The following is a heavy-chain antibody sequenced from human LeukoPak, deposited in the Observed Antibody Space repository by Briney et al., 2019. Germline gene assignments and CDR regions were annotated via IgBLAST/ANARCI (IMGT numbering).Heavy chain of an antibody. Sequence: ASVKVSCKASGYTFTSHAMNWVRQAPGQGLEWMGWINTNTVNPAYAQGFTGRFVFSLDTSVSTAYLQISSLKAEDTAVYYCARGTSGLVTTNDYWGQGTLVTVSS. CDR1: GYTFTSHA. CDR2: INTNTVNP. V-gene: IGHV7-4-1*02. J-gene: IGHJ4*02. D-gene: IGHD3/OR15-3a*01. CDR3: ARGTSGLVTTNDY.